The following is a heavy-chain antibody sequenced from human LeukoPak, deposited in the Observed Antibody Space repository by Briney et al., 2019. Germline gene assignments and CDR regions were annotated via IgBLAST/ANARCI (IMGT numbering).Heavy chain of an antibody. CDR1: GYSFTSYW. D-gene: IGHD3-22*01. CDR2: IYPGDSDT. J-gene: IGHJ4*02. CDR3: ARTALYDSSGYYPHTLDY. V-gene: IGHV5-51*01. Sequence: GESLKISCKGSGYSFTSYWIGWVRQMPGKGLEWMGIIYPGDSDTRYSPSFQGQVTISADKSISTAYLQWSRLKASDTAMYYCARTALYDSSGYYPHTLDYWGQGTLVTVSS.